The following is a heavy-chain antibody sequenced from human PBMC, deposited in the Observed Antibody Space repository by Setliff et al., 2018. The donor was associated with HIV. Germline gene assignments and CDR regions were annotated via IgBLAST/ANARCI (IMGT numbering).Heavy chain of an antibody. J-gene: IGHJ4*02. Sequence: LRLSCAASGFTFSSYGMHWVRQAPGKGLEWVAFIRYDGSNKYYADSVKGRFTMSRDNSKNTLFLVLTSLRPEDTAVYYCAKQVSGYFDYWGQGALVTVSS. CDR2: IRYDGSNK. V-gene: IGHV3-30*02. CDR3: AKQVSGYFDY. CDR1: GFTFSSYG. D-gene: IGHD3-10*01.